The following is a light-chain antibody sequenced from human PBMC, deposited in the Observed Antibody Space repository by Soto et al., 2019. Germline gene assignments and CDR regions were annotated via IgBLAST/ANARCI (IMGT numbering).Light chain of an antibody. CDR2: WAS. CDR3: QQYYSTPRT. J-gene: IGKJ1*01. Sequence: DIVMTQSPDSLAVSLGERATINCKSSHSILYSSNSNSKNYLSWYQQKPGQPPKLLIYWASTRESGVPDRFSGSGSGTDFSLTISSLQAEDVAVYYCQQYYSTPRTFSQGTKVEIK. V-gene: IGKV4-1*01. CDR1: HSILYSSNSNSKNY.